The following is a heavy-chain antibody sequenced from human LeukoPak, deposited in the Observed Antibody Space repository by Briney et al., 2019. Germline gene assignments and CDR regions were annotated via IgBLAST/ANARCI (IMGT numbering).Heavy chain of an antibody. J-gene: IGHJ4*02. V-gene: IGHV3-49*04. CDR1: GFTFSNYA. Sequence: PPGGSLRLSCAASGFTFSNYAIHWVRQAPGKGLEWVGLIRRRVNGAATEHAASVKGRFTISRDDSKSIAYLQMDSLKTEDTAIYYCTRGRTYGSGSYYTFEYWGQGTLVTVSS. D-gene: IGHD3-10*01. CDR3: TRGRTYGSGSYYTFEY. CDR2: IRRRVNGAAT.